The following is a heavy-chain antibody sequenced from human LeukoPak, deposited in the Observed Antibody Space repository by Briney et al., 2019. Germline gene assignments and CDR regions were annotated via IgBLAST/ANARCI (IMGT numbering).Heavy chain of an antibody. CDR3: ALGLATDY. CDR1: GFTVSSNF. CDR2: IYSGGST. J-gene: IGHJ4*02. Sequence: GGSLRLSCAASGFTVSSNFMSWVRQAPGKGLEWVSVIYSGGSTYYADSVKGRFTISRDNSKDTLYLQMNSLRVEDTAVYYCALGLATDYWGQGTLVTVSS. V-gene: IGHV3-66*01. D-gene: IGHD5-24*01.